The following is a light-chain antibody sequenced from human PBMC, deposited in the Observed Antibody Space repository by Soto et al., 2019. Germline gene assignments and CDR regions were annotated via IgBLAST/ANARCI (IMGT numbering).Light chain of an antibody. V-gene: IGKV3-11*01. CDR3: HQRSNWPPWT. CDR2: DAS. J-gene: IGKJ1*01. Sequence: EIVLTQSPGTLSLSPGERATLSCRASQSVGSSLAWYQQRPGQAPRLLIYDASNRATGIPARFSGSGSGTDFTLTISSLEPEDFAVYYCHQRSNWPPWTFGRGTKVEIK. CDR1: QSVGSS.